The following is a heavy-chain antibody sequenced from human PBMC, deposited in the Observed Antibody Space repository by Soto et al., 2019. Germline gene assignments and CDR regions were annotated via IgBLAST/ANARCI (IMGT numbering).Heavy chain of an antibody. CDR2: INGDGSSA. V-gene: IGHV3-74*03. D-gene: IGHD3-10*01. CDR3: VRDAGHRGDY. J-gene: IGHJ4*02. CDR1: GFTFGNYW. Sequence: EVQLVESGGGLIQPGGSLRLSCAASGFTFGNYWMHWVRQSPGKGLVWVSSINGDGSSATYADSVEGRFTVSRDSAKNTLHLQMNSLTVEDTAVYYCVRDAGHRGDYWGQGTLVTVSS.